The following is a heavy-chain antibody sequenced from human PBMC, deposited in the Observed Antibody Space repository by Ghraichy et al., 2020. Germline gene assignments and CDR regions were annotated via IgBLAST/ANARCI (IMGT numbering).Heavy chain of an antibody. D-gene: IGHD3-10*01. Sequence: GGSLRLSCAASGFTFSSYAMSWVRQAPGKGLEWVSAISGSGGSTYYADSVKGRFTISRDNSKNTLYLQMNSLRAEDTAVYYCAKDNSALYYYYGMDVWGQGTTVTVSS. CDR1: GFTFSSYA. CDR3: AKDNSALYYYYGMDV. CDR2: ISGSGGST. J-gene: IGHJ6*02. V-gene: IGHV3-23*01.